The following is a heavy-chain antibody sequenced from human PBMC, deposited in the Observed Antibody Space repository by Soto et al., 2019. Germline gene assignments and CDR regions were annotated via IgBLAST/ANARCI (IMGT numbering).Heavy chain of an antibody. J-gene: IGHJ2*01. CDR1: GYTFTSYA. CDR3: ARVPGYSIGDL. CDR2: INAGNGNT. Sequence: QVQLVQSGAEVKKPGASVKVSCKASGYTFTSYAMHWVRQAPGQRLEWMGWINAGNGNTKYSQKFPGRVTITRDTSASTAYMELSSLRSEDTAVYYCARVPGYSIGDLWGRGTLVTVSS. D-gene: IGHD2-21*01. V-gene: IGHV1-3*01.